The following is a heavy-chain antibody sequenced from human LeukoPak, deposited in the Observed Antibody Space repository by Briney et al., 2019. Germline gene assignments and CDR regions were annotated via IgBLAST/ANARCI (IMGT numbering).Heavy chain of an antibody. CDR1: GDSFSSDTAA. D-gene: IGHD2/OR15-2a*01. V-gene: IGHV6-1*01. J-gene: IGHJ6*04. CDR2: TYYRSKLYN. CDR3: ARDLSV. Sequence: SQTLSLTCAISGDSFSSDTAAWNWLRQSPARGLEWLGRTYYRSKLYNDNAVSVKSRITINPDTSRNQFSLQLNSVTPEDTAVYYCARDLSVWAKGTTVTVSS.